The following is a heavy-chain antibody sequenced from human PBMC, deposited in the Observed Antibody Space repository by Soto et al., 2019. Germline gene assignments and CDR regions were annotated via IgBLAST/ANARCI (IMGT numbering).Heavy chain of an antibody. V-gene: IGHV4-59*01. CDR1: GGSISSYY. J-gene: IGHJ4*02. CDR2: IYYSGST. Sequence: SETLSLTCTVSGGSISSYYWSWIRQPPGKGLEWIGYIYYSGSTNYNPSLKSRVTISVDTSKNQFSLKLSSATAADTAVYYCARDNGYSYGYTLDHWGQGTLVTVSS. CDR3: ARDNGYSYGYTLDH. D-gene: IGHD5-18*01.